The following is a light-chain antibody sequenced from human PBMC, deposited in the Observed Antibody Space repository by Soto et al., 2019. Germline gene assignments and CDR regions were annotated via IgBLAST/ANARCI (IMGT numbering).Light chain of an antibody. J-gene: IGKJ5*01. CDR1: QSISSY. V-gene: IGKV3-11*01. CDR3: QQRSNWPPIT. Sequence: EFVLTQSPDTLSLPPGERATLSCRASQSISSYLAWYQQKPGQAPRLLIYDASSRATGIPARFSGSGSGTDFTLTISSLEPEDFAVYYCQQRSNWPPITFGQGTRLEIK. CDR2: DAS.